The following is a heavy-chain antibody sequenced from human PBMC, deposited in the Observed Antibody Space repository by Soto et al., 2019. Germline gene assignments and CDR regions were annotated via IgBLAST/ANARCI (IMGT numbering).Heavy chain of an antibody. D-gene: IGHD1-20*01. CDR2: IDWNGGTT. CDR1: GFTFGDLG. J-gene: IGHJ4*01. V-gene: IGHV3-20*04. Sequence: GGSLRLSCAASGFTFGDLGMSWVRHVPGKGLEWVCGIDWNGGTTGCVDSVKGRFTISRDNTKNSLYLHMNSLRAEDTAVYYCATDLNWPNYWGHGTLVTVSS. CDR3: ATDLNWPNY.